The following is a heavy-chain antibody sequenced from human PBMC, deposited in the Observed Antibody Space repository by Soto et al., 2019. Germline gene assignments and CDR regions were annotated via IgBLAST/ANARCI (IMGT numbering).Heavy chain of an antibody. CDR2: ISSSGSTI. CDR3: ARVRQYSGYGYYYYMDV. J-gene: IGHJ6*03. V-gene: IGHV3-11*01. Sequence: PGGSLRLSCAASGFTFSDYYMSWIRQAPGKGLEWVSYISSSGSTIYYADSVKGRFTISRDNAKNSLYLQMISLRAEDTAVFYCARVRQYSGYGYYYYMDVWGKGTTVTVSS. D-gene: IGHD5-12*01. CDR1: GFTFSDYY.